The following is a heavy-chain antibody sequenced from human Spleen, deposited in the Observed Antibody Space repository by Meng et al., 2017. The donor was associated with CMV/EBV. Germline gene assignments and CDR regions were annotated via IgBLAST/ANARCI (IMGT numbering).Heavy chain of an antibody. V-gene: IGHV4-34*01. D-gene: IGHD5-18*01. J-gene: IGHJ4*02. CDR1: GESFSGYY. CDR3: ARGDTAMAFDY. Sequence: SETLSLTCAVYGESFSGYYWSWIRQPPGKGLEWIGEINHSGSTNYNPSLKSRVTISVDTSKNQFSLKLSSVTAADTAVYYCARGDTAMAFDYWGQGTLVTVSS. CDR2: INHSGST.